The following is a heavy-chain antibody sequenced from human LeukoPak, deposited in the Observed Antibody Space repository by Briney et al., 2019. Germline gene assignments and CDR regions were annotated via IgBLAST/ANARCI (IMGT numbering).Heavy chain of an antibody. J-gene: IGHJ4*02. V-gene: IGHV4-59*01. CDR3: ARDVRGNGWYLY. CDR1: GGSISSYY. CDR2: IYYSGST. D-gene: IGHD6-19*01. Sequence: PSETLSLTCTVSGGSISSYYWSWIRQPPGKGLEWIGYIYYSGSTYYNPSLKSRVTISVDTSKNQFSLKLSSVTAADTAVYYCARDVRGNGWYLYWGQGILVTVSS.